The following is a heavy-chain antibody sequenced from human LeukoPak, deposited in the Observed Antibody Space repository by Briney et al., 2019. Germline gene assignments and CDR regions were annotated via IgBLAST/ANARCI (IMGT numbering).Heavy chain of an antibody. CDR1: GYTFTIFG. D-gene: IGHD1-1*01. V-gene: IGHV1-18*01. CDR2: ISGYNGNT. Sequence: ASVKVSCKASGYTFTIFGISWVRQAPGQGLEWMGWISGYNGNTNCAQRLQGRVTMTTDTSTTTAYMELRSLTSDDTAMYYCARDGAERPHYMDVWGKGTTVTVSS. CDR3: ARDGAERPHYMDV. J-gene: IGHJ6*03.